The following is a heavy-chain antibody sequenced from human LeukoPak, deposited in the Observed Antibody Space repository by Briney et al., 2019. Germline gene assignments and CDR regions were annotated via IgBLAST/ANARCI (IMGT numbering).Heavy chain of an antibody. J-gene: IGHJ4*02. CDR3: ARDHCSSTSCYTDY. V-gene: IGHV3-23*01. Sequence: PGASLRLSCAASGFTFSTYAMSWVRQAPGKGLEWVSIISNSGSSTYYADSVKGRFTISRDNSKNTLYLQMNSLRAEDTAVYYCARDHCSSTSCYTDYWGQGTLVTVSS. CDR2: ISNSGSST. CDR1: GFTFSTYA. D-gene: IGHD2-2*02.